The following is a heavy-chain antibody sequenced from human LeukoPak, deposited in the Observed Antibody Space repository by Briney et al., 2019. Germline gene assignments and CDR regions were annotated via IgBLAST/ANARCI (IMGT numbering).Heavy chain of an antibody. Sequence: PPETLSLTCAVYGGSFSNYYWSWIRQPPGKGLEWLAEINDSGRANYNPSLMSRVTVSVDTSKNQFSLRLTSVTATDTAVYYCARRWNYGRNYYIDVWGKGATVSVSS. CDR1: GGSFSNYY. CDR2: INDSGRA. V-gene: IGHV4-34*01. CDR3: ARRWNYGRNYYIDV. D-gene: IGHD1-7*01. J-gene: IGHJ6*03.